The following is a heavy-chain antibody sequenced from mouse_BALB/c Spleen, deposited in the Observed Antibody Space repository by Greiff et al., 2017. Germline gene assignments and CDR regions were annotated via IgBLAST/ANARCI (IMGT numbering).Heavy chain of an antibody. CDR3: SIHYYGYKYCDY. CDR1: GYTFTSYW. Sequence: LQQPGSELVRPGASVKLSCKASGYTFTSYWMHWVKQRPGQGLEWIGNIYPGSGSTNYDEKFKSKATLTVDTSSSTAYMQLSSLTSEDSAVYYCSIHYYGYKYCDYWGQGTTLTGSS. CDR2: IYPGSGST. D-gene: IGHD1-2*01. V-gene: IGHV1S22*01. J-gene: IGHJ2*01.